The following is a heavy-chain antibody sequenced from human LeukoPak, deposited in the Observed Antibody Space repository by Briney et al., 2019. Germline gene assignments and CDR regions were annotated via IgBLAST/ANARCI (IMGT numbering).Heavy chain of an antibody. J-gene: IGHJ4*02. V-gene: IGHV4-59*01. D-gene: IGHD3-9*01. Sequence: SETLSLTCTVSGGSISSYYWSWIRQPPGKGLEWIGYIYYSGSTNYNSSLKSRVTISEDMSKNQFSLKLSSVTAADTAVYYCARSYDILTGYYPSGFDYWGQGTLVTVSS. CDR1: GGSISSYY. CDR2: IYYSGST. CDR3: ARSYDILTGYYPSGFDY.